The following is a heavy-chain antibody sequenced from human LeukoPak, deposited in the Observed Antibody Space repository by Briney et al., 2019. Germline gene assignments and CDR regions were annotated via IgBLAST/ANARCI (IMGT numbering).Heavy chain of an antibody. J-gene: IGHJ3*02. Sequence: PGGSLRLSCAASGFTFSSYTMNWVRQAPGKGLEWVSSISSSSSYIYYADSVKGRFTISRDNAKNSLYLQMNSLRAEDTAVYYCARNYGSENAFDIWGQGTMVTVSS. V-gene: IGHV3-21*01. CDR2: ISSSSSYI. CDR1: GFTFSSYT. CDR3: ARNYGSENAFDI. D-gene: IGHD3-10*01.